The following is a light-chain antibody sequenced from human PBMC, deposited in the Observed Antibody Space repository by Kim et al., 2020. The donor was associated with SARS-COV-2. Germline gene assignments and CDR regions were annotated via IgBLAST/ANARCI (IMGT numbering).Light chain of an antibody. CDR3: NSYTSNSCWV. CDR2: DVS. CDR1: ISSVGGYIY. J-gene: IGLJ3*02. Sequence: SLPVSFTGTISSVGGYIYVPSYQQHPSRALKLFIYDVSSRPSGVSARFSGSESGNTASLTVSGLQAENEADYYCNSYTSNSCWVFGGGTKVTVL. V-gene: IGLV2-14*04.